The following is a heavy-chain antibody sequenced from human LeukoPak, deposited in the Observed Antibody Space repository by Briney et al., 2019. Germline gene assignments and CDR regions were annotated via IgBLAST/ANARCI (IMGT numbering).Heavy chain of an antibody. CDR2: ISWNSGSI. Sequence: HSGRSLRLSCAASGFTFDDYAMHWVRQAPGKGLEWVSGISWNSGSIGYADSVKGRFTISRDNAKNSLYLQMNSLRAEDTALYYCASRKGSRMGELSFDYWGQGTLVTVSS. D-gene: IGHD3-16*02. CDR3: ASRKGSRMGELSFDY. V-gene: IGHV3-9*01. J-gene: IGHJ4*02. CDR1: GFTFDDYA.